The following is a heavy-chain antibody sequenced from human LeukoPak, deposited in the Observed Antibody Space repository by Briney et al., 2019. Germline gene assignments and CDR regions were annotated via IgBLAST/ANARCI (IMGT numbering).Heavy chain of an antibody. J-gene: IGHJ4*02. D-gene: IGHD5-18*01. Sequence: GGSLRLSCAASGFTFSRYSMNWVRQAPGKGLEWVSYISSSSSIIDYADSVKGRFTISRDNAKNSLYLQLNSLRAEDTAVYYFARARGYSYGYSDYWGQGTLVTVSS. V-gene: IGHV3-48*01. CDR3: ARARGYSYGYSDY. CDR1: GFTFSRYS. CDR2: ISSSSSII.